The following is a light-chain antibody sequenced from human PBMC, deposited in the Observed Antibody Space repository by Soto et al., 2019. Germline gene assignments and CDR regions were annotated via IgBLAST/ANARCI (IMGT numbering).Light chain of an antibody. CDR2: NAS. CDR1: QSISSW. CDR3: QQSFT. Sequence: DIQMTQSHSTLSASVGDRVTITCRASQSISSWLAWYQQKPGKAPKLLIYNASSLESGVPSRFSGSGSGTEFTLTISSRQPDDFATYYCQQSFTFGPGTKVDIK. V-gene: IGKV1-5*03. J-gene: IGKJ3*01.